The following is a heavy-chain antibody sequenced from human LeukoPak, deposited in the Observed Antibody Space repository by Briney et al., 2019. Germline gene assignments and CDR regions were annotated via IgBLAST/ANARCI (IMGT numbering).Heavy chain of an antibody. CDR3: ARERSSWSALDY. V-gene: IGHV3-30*04. J-gene: IGHJ4*02. CDR2: ISYDGSNK. CDR1: GFTFSSYA. Sequence: GRSLRLSCAASGFTFSSYAMHWVRQAPGKGLEWVAVISYDGSNKYYADSVKGRFTISRDNSKNTLYLQVNSLRAEDTAVYYCARERSSWSALDYWGQGTLVTVSS. D-gene: IGHD6-13*01.